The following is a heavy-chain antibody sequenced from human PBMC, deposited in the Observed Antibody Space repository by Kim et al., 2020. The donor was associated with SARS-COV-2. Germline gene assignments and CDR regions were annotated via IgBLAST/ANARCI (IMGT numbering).Heavy chain of an antibody. V-gene: IGHV1-18*01. CDR2: INVYNGNT. J-gene: IGHJ6*01. CDR3: TRGDDNDYKRYYYYAMDV. Sequence: ASVKVSCKASGYTFNSRTITWVRQAPGQGLEWMGWINVYNGNTDYAQRLQGRVIMTTDTSTSTAYLELRSLRSDDTAVYYCTRGDDNDYKRYYYYAMDVWTRGTTATVSS. D-gene: IGHD4-4*01. CDR1: GYTFNSRT.